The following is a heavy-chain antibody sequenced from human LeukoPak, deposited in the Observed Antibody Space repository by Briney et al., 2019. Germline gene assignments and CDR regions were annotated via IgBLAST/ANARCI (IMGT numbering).Heavy chain of an antibody. D-gene: IGHD3-22*01. CDR3: AKENYDSSGYYFDY. J-gene: IGHJ4*02. V-gene: IGHV3-23*01. CDR1: GFTFSSYA. Sequence: GGSLRLSCAASGFTFSSYAMSWVRQAPGKRLEGVSAISGSGGSTYYADSVKGRFTISRDNSKNTLYLQRNSLRAEDTAVYYCAKENYDSSGYYFDYWGQGTLVTVSS. CDR2: ISGSGGST.